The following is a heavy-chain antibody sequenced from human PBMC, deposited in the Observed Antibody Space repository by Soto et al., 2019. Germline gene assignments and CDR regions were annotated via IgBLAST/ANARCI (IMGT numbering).Heavy chain of an antibody. CDR1: GFTFSSYG. CDR3: ARDEQPVAGYGMDV. D-gene: IGHD6-13*01. CDR2: IWYDGSNK. Sequence: GGSLRLSCAASGFTFSSYGMHWVLQAPGKGLEWVAVIWYDGSNKYYADSVKGRFTISRDNSKNTLYLQMNSLRAEDTAVYYCARDEQPVAGYGMDVWGQGTTVTVSS. J-gene: IGHJ6*02. V-gene: IGHV3-33*08.